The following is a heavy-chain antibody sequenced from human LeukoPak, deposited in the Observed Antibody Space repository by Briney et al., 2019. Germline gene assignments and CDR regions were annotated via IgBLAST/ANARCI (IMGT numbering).Heavy chain of an antibody. CDR2: ISGSGGST. Sequence: GGSLRLSCAASGFTVSSNYTSWVRQAPGKGLEWVSTISGSGGSTYYADSVKGRFTISRDNSKNTLYLQMNSLRAEDTAVYYCAKALGVRGVFDYWGQGTLVTVSS. D-gene: IGHD3-10*01. CDR3: AKALGVRGVFDY. J-gene: IGHJ4*02. CDR1: GFTVSSNY. V-gene: IGHV3-23*01.